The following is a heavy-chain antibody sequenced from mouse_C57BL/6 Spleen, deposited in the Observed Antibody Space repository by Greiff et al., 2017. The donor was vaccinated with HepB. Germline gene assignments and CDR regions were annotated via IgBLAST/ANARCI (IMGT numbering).Heavy chain of an antibody. J-gene: IGHJ2*01. CDR3: TRKGYS. Sequence: VKLQESGAELVRPGASVTLSCKASGYTFTDYEMHWVKQTPVHGLEWIGAIDPETGGTAYNQKFKGKAILTADKSSSTAYMELRSLTSEDSAVYYCTRKGYSWGQGTTLTVSS. CDR2: IDPETGGT. V-gene: IGHV1-15*01. CDR1: GYTFTDYE.